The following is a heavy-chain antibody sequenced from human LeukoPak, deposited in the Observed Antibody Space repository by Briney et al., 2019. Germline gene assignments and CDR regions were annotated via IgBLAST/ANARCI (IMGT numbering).Heavy chain of an antibody. CDR2: IYYSEAT. Sequence: SETLSLTCTVSGGSVSSDSDYWSVIRQPPGKGLEWIAYIYYSEATNYNPSLKSRVTILIDTSKNQFSLKLSSVTAADTAVYYCASRRLKGAFDIWGQGTMVTVSS. CDR3: ASRRLKGAFDI. J-gene: IGHJ3*02. CDR1: GGSVSSDSDY. V-gene: IGHV4-61*01. D-gene: IGHD3-16*01.